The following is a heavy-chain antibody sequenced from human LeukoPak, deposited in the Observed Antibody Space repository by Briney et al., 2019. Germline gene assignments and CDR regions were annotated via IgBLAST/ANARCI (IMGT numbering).Heavy chain of an antibody. J-gene: IGHJ4*02. Sequence: GRSLRLSCAASGFTFSSYGMHWVRQAPGKGLEWVAVISYDGSNKYYADSVKGRFTISRDNSKNTLYLQMNSLRAEDTAVYYCAKVGLRVTYFDYWGQGTLVTVSS. CDR1: GFTFSSYG. CDR2: ISYDGSNK. V-gene: IGHV3-30*18. D-gene: IGHD2-21*02. CDR3: AKVGLRVTYFDY.